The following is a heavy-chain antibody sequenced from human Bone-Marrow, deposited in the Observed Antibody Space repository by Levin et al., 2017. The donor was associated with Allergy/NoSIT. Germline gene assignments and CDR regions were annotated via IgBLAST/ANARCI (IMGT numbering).Heavy chain of an antibody. J-gene: IGHJ2*01. Sequence: SETLSLTCTVSGGSISSGGYYWSWIRQHPGKGLEWIGYIYYSGSTYYNPSLKSRVTISVDTSKNQFSLKLSSVTAADTAVYYCARTTGYSGYDSVPWYFDLWGRGTLVTVSS. CDR1: GGSISSGGYY. D-gene: IGHD5-12*01. V-gene: IGHV4-31*03. CDR3: ARTTGYSGYDSVPWYFDL. CDR2: IYYSGST.